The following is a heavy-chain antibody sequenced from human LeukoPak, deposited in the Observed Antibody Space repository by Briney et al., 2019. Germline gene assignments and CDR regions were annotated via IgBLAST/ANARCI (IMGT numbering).Heavy chain of an antibody. D-gene: IGHD2-15*01. CDR2: ISGSGGST. CDR1: GFTFSSYA. CDR3: AKNLRYCSGGSCYSEYFDN. Sequence: GGSLRLSCAASGFTFSSYAMSWVRQAPGKGLEWVSAISGSGGSTYYADSVKGRFTISRDNSKNTLYLQMNSLRAEDTAVYYCAKNLRYCSGGSCYSEYFDNWGQGTLVTVSS. V-gene: IGHV3-23*01. J-gene: IGHJ4*02.